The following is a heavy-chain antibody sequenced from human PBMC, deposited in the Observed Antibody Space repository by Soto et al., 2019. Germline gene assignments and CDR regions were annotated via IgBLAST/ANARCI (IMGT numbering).Heavy chain of an antibody. Sequence: GGSLRLSCAASGFTFSSYGMHWVRQAPGKGLEWVAVISYDGSNKYYADSVKGRFTISRDNSKNTLYLQMNSLRAEDTAVYYCAKEGGSYYVYFDYWGQGTLVTVSS. J-gene: IGHJ4*02. CDR3: AKEGGSYYVYFDY. V-gene: IGHV3-30*18. D-gene: IGHD1-26*01. CDR1: GFTFSSYG. CDR2: ISYDGSNK.